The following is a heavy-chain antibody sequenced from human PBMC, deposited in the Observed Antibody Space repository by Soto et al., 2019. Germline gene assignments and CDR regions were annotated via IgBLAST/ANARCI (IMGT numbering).Heavy chain of an antibody. CDR3: ARFKLGYCSGGSCYSGFDY. CDR2: IYSGGST. J-gene: IGHJ4*02. V-gene: IGHV3-66*01. D-gene: IGHD2-15*01. Sequence: EVQLVESGGGLVQPGGSLRLSCAASGFTVSSNYMSWVRQAPGKGLEWVSVIYSGGSTYYADSVKGRFTISRDNSKNTLYLQMNSLRAEDTAVYCCARFKLGYCSGGSCYSGFDYWGQGTLVTVSS. CDR1: GFTVSSNY.